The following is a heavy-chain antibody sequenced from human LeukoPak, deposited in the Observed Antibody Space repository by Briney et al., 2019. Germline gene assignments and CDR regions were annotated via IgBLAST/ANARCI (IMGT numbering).Heavy chain of an antibody. CDR3: ARGHSLYCSSTSCSQYNWFDP. Sequence: ASVTVSCKASGYTFTSYYMHWVRQATGQGLEWMGWMNPNSGNTGYAQKFQGRVTITRNTSISTAYMELSSLRSEDTAVYYCARGHSLYCSSTSCSQYNWFDPWGQGTLVTVSS. V-gene: IGHV1-8*03. D-gene: IGHD2-2*01. CDR1: GYTFTSYY. J-gene: IGHJ5*02. CDR2: MNPNSGNT.